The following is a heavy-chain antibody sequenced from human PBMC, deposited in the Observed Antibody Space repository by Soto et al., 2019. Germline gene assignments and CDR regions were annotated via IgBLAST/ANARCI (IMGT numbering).Heavy chain of an antibody. D-gene: IGHD3-22*01. Sequence: EVQLVESGGGLVQPGRSLRLSCAASGFTFDDYAMHWVRQAPGKGLEWVSGIRWNSGSIGYADSVKGRFTISRDNAKNSLYLQMNSLRAEDTALYYCAKDVRDYYDSSGPSLYYYGMDVWGQGTTVTVSS. CDR1: GFTFDDYA. J-gene: IGHJ6*02. V-gene: IGHV3-9*01. CDR2: IRWNSGSI. CDR3: AKDVRDYYDSSGPSLYYYGMDV.